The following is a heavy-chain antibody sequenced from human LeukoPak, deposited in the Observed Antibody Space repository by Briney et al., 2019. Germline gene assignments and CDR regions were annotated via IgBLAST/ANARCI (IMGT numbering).Heavy chain of an antibody. CDR1: GYRFSSYW. J-gene: IGHJ4*02. Sequence: GESLKISCKGYGYRFSSYWIGWVRQMPGKGLEWMGIIYPGDSDTRYSPSFQGQVTISADKSISTAYLQWRSLKASDTAMYYCARHYYDSSDFYSYFDYWGQGTLLTVSS. CDR3: ARHYYDSSDFYSYFDY. V-gene: IGHV5-51*01. D-gene: IGHD3-22*01. CDR2: IYPGDSDT.